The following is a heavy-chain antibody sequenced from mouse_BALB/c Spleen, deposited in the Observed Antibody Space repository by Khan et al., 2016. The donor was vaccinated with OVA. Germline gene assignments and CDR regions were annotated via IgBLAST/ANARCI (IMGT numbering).Heavy chain of an antibody. CDR2: IYPGDGDT. Sequence: QIQLQQSGAELARPGASVKLSCKASGYTFTSYWMQWVKQRPGQGLEWIGAIYPGDGDTRYTQKFKGKATLTADKSSSTAYMQLSSLASEDSAVYYWARRCEGNPLFFDYWGQGTTLTVSS. D-gene: IGHD2-1*01. CDR1: GYTFTSYW. V-gene: IGHV1-87*01. CDR3: ARRCEGNPLFFDY. J-gene: IGHJ2*01.